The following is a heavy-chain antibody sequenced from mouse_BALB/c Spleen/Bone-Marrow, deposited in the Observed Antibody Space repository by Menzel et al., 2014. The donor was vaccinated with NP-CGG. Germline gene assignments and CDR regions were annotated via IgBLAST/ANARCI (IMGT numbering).Heavy chain of an antibody. D-gene: IGHD2-14*01. CDR2: IYPGNVNT. J-gene: IGHJ3*01. CDR3: ARGGYDGAWFAY. V-gene: IGHV1S56*01. Sequence: VKLVESGPELVKPGASVRISCKASGYTFXSYYIHWVKQRPGQGLEWIGWIYPGNVNTNYNEKFEAKATLTADKSSSTAYMQLSSLTSEDSAVYFCARGGYDGAWFAYWGQGTLVTVSA. CDR1: GYTFXSYY.